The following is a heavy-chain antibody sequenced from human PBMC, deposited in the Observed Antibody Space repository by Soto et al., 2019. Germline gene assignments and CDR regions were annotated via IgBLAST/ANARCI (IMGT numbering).Heavy chain of an antibody. CDR2: VYFTGNT. CDR1: GGSMRNYY. D-gene: IGHD3-16*02. J-gene: IGHJ6*02. Sequence: SETRSLTCVVSGGSMRNYYWSWFRQPRGKGLEWMGNVYFTGNTNYNPSLKSRVTILVDMSKNQFSLKLSSVTAADTAVYFCARDKRSLYDNVWGSYRPPGMDVWGQGPTVTVS. V-gene: IGHV4-59*01. CDR3: ARDKRSLYDNVWGSYRPPGMDV.